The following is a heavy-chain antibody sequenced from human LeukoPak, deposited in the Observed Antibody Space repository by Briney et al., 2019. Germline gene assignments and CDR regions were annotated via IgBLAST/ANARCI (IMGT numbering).Heavy chain of an antibody. CDR2: ISYDGSNK. CDR1: GFTFSSYE. D-gene: IGHD3-10*02. CDR3: SGGYYYGMDV. J-gene: IGHJ6*02. Sequence: GRSLRLSCAASGFTFSSYEMHGVRQAPGKGLEWVAVISYDGSNKYYADSVKGRFTISRDNSKNTLYLQMNSLRAEDTAVYLCSGGYYYGMDVWGQGTTVTVSS. V-gene: IGHV3-30*04.